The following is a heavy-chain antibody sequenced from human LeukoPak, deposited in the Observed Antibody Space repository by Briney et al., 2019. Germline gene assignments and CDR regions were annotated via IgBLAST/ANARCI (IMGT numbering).Heavy chain of an antibody. Sequence: GGSLRLSCAASGFTFSNYWINWVRQAPGKGLEWVANIKQDGSETYCVDSVKGRFTISRDNAKNSLYLQMNSLRAEDTAVYYCARVVPYCGGDCYYYYYYYMGVWGKGTTVTVSS. V-gene: IGHV3-7*01. J-gene: IGHJ6*03. CDR2: IKQDGSET. CDR3: ARVVPYCGGDCYYYYYYYMGV. D-gene: IGHD2-21*02. CDR1: GFTFSNYW.